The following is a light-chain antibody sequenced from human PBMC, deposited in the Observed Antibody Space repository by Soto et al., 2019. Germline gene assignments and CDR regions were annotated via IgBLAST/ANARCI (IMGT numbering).Light chain of an antibody. CDR3: QQYGSSPFT. Sequence: EIVLTQSPGTLSLSPGERATLSCRASQSVSSNYLAWYQQKPGQAPRLLIYGASSRATGIPDRFSGSGSGTDFTLTISRLEPEDFPVYYCQQYGSSPFTFGGGPKVEIK. V-gene: IGKV3-20*01. J-gene: IGKJ4*01. CDR1: QSVSSNY. CDR2: GAS.